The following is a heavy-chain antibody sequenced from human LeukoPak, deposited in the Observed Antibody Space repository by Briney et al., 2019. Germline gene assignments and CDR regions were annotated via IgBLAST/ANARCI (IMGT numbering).Heavy chain of an antibody. CDR3: GRGPIELWLHNGIDV. V-gene: IGHV3-49*04. J-gene: IGHJ6*02. D-gene: IGHD5-18*01. CDR2: IRSRAYRGTI. CDR1: GFTFSSYW. Sequence: GGSLRLSCAASGFTFSSYWMSWVRQAPGKGLEWVGFIRSRAYRGTIEYAASVRDRFTISRDDSKSIAYLQMNSLKIDDTAVYFCGRGPIELWLHNGIDVWGQGTTVTVSS.